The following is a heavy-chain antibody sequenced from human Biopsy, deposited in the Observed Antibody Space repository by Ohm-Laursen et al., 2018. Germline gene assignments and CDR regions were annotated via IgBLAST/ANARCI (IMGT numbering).Heavy chain of an antibody. CDR1: GGTFINYA. D-gene: IGHD3-9*01. Sequence: SVKVSCKASGGTFINYAISWVRQAPGQGLEWMGWINPNSGNANYAQSFQGRLTVTRDTSISTAYMELTSLTFDDTAIYYCARVPAYPSIDGYYGLDLWGQGTTVIVSS. V-gene: IGHV1-2*02. CDR3: ARVPAYPSIDGYYGLDL. J-gene: IGHJ6*02. CDR2: INPNSGNA.